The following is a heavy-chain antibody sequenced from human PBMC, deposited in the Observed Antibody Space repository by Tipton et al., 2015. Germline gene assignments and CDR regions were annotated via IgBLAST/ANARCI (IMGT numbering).Heavy chain of an antibody. CDR3: ARVFHPTGSWLGVCYYYGMDV. CDR1: GGSISSSFYY. J-gene: IGHJ6*02. CDR2: MYYSGST. D-gene: IGHD3-10*01. Sequence: TLSLTCTVSGGSISSSFYYWGWIRQTPGKGLEWVGSMYYSGSTYYTPSLKSRVTISVDTSKNQFSLKLSSVTAADTAVYYCARVFHPTGSWLGVCYYYGMDVWGQGTTVTVSS. V-gene: IGHV4-39*01.